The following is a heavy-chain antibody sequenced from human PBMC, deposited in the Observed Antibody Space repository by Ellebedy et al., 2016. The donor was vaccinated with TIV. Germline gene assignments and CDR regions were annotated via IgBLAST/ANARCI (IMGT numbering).Heavy chain of an antibody. CDR3: ARGWDGRIAAAAADY. CDR1: GFIVSTNH. J-gene: IGHJ4*02. CDR2: GYT. Sequence: GESLKISCTASGFIVSTNHMSWVRQAPGKGLEWVGGYTNYADSVKGRFTISRDNAKNSLYLQMNSLRAEDTAVYYCARGWDGRIAAAAADYWGQGTLVTVSS. V-gene: IGHV3-53*01. D-gene: IGHD6-13*01.